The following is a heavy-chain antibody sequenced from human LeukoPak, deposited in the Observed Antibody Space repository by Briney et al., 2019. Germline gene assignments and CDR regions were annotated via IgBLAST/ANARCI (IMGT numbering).Heavy chain of an antibody. CDR1: GFTVSSNY. CDR2: IYSGGST. Sequence: PGGSLRLSCAASGFTVSSNYMSWVRQAPGKGLEWVSAIYSGGSTYYADSVKGRFTISRDNSKNTLYLQMNSLRAEDTAAYYCARDSGRYSSGWFDYWGQGTLVTVSS. CDR3: ARDSGRYSSGWFDY. D-gene: IGHD6-19*01. J-gene: IGHJ4*02. V-gene: IGHV3-66*01.